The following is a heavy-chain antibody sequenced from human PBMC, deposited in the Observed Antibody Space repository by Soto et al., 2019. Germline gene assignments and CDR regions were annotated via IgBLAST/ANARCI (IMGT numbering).Heavy chain of an antibody. J-gene: IGHJ6*02. Sequence: GGSLRLSCAASGFTVSSNYMSWVRQAPGKGLEWVSVIYSGGSTYYADSVKGRFTISRDNSKNTLYLQMNSLRAEDTAVYYCARGENYYYYGMDVWGQGTTVTVSS. CDR2: IYSGGST. CDR1: GFTVSSNY. CDR3: ARGENYYYYGMDV. V-gene: IGHV3-53*01.